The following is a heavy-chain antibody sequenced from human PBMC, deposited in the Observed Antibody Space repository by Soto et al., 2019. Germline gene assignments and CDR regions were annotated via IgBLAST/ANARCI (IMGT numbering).Heavy chain of an antibody. D-gene: IGHD3-22*01. J-gene: IGHJ4*02. CDR3: AREADFASSGYVLDY. Sequence: GGSLRLSCAASGFTFDDYAMHWVRQAPGKGLEWVSGISWNSGSIGYADSVKGRFTISRDNAKNSLYLQMNSLRADDTAVYYCAREADFASSGYVLDYWGQGTLVTVSS. CDR2: ISWNSGSI. CDR1: GFTFDDYA. V-gene: IGHV3-9*01.